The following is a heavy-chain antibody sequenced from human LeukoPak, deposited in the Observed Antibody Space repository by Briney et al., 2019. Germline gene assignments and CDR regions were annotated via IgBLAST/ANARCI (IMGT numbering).Heavy chain of an antibody. CDR3: ARVMLSFGELSGFDF. J-gene: IGHJ4*02. CDR2: IYYSGST. CDR1: GGSISSSSYY. Sequence: LEALSLTCTVSGGSISSSSYYWGWIRQPPGKGLEWIGNIYYSGSTYYNPSLKSRVTVSVDTSKNQFSLKLRSVTAADTAVYYCARVMLSFGELSGFDFWGQGTLVTVSS. D-gene: IGHD3-10*01. V-gene: IGHV4-39*07.